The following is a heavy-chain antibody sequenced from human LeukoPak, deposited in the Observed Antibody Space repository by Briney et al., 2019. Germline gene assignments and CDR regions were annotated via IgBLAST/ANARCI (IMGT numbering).Heavy chain of an antibody. CDR2: IYYSGTT. CDR1: GGSISSYY. J-gene: IGHJ4*02. V-gene: IGHV4-59*05. D-gene: IGHD3-22*01. CDR3: ALTSGYYYGFNY. Sequence: PSETLSLTCTVSGGSISSYYWSWIRQPPGKGLEWIGSIYYSGTTYYNPSLKSRVTISVDTSKNQFSLKLSSVTAADTAVYYCALTSGYYYGFNYWGQGTQVTVSS.